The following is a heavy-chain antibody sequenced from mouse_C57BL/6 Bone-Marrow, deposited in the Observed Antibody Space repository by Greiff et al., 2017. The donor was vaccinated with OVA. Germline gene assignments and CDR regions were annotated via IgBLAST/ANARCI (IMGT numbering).Heavy chain of an antibody. CDR1: GFTFTDYY. Sequence: EVKLVESGGGLVQPGGSLSLSCAASGFTFTDYYMSWVSQTPGKALEWLGFIRNRAYGYTTEYSASVNCRFTISRDNSHSIHYLQMNALRAEDISTYSLARYNTTVPFAYWGQGTPVTGSA. CDR3: ARYNTTVPFAY. CDR2: IRNRAYGYTT. D-gene: IGHD1-1*01. V-gene: IGHV7-3*01. J-gene: IGHJ3*01.